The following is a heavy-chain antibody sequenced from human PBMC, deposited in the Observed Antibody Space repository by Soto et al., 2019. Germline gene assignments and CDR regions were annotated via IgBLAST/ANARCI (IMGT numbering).Heavy chain of an antibody. CDR3: ARVPVSDFVWGSYRYTFDY. V-gene: IGHV1-2*02. CDR2: INPDTGVT. Sequence: ASVKVSCKASGYTFTDHYIHWVRQAPGQGLELMGWINPDTGVTNYALTFRGRVTLTADTSITTAYMELTGLTSDDTAVYFCARVPVSDFVWGSYRYTFDYWGQGTLVTVSS. J-gene: IGHJ4*01. D-gene: IGHD3-16*02. CDR1: GYTFTDHY.